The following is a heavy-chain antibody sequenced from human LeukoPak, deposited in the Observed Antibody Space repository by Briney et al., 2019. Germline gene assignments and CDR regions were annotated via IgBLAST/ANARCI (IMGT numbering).Heavy chain of an antibody. Sequence: SETLSLTCTVSGGSISSSSYYWSWIRQPAGKGLEWIGRIYTSGSTNYNPSLKSRVTISVDTSKNQFSLKLSSVTAADTAVYYCARGDYGDYVHYFDYWGQGTLVTVSS. J-gene: IGHJ4*02. CDR3: ARGDYGDYVHYFDY. CDR2: IYTSGST. CDR1: GGSISSSSYY. V-gene: IGHV4-61*02. D-gene: IGHD4-17*01.